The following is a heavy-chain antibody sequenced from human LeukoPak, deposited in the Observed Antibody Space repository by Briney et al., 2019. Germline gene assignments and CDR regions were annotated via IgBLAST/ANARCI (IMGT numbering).Heavy chain of an antibody. V-gene: IGHV4-4*09. CDR2: IYTSGST. D-gene: IGHD1-7*01. Sequence: SETLSLTCTVSGGSISSYYWSWIRQPPGKGLEWIGYIYTSGSTNYNPSLKSRVTISVGTSKNQFSLKLSSVTAADTAVYYCARSGLGNLRSRNFDYWGQGTLVTVSS. J-gene: IGHJ4*02. CDR1: GGSISSYY. CDR3: ARSGLGNLRSRNFDY.